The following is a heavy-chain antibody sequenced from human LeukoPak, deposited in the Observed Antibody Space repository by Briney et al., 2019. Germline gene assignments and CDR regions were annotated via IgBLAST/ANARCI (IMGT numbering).Heavy chain of an antibody. CDR3: AKCILTGYYKGYMDV. CDR2: ISSSSSYI. D-gene: IGHD3-9*01. CDR1: GFSFSTYA. V-gene: IGHV3-23*01. Sequence: GGSLRLSCTASGFSFSTYAMNWVRQAPGKGLEWVSSISSSSSYIYYADSVKGRFTISRDNSKNSLYLQMNSLRAEDTAVYYCAKCILTGYYKGYMDVWGKGTTVTISS. J-gene: IGHJ6*03.